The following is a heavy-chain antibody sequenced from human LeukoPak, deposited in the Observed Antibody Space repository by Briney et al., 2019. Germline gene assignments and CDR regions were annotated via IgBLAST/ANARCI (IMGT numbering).Heavy chain of an antibody. CDR2: IIPILGIA. CDR1: GGTFSSYA. D-gene: IGHD2-2*01. V-gene: IGHV1-69*04. CDR3: ARVGCSSTSCYPLVNWFDP. J-gene: IGHJ5*02. Sequence: SVKVSCEASGGTFSSYAISWVRQAPGQGLEWMGRIIPILGIANYAQKFQGRVTITADKSTSTAYMELSSLRSEDTAVYYCARVGCSSTSCYPLVNWFDPWGQGTLVTVSS.